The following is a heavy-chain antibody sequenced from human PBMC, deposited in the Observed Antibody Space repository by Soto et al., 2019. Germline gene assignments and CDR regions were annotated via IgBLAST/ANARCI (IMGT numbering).Heavy chain of an antibody. J-gene: IGHJ4*02. CDR2: ISYDGSNK. CDR1: GFTFSSYG. CDR3: AKGGHLRNFAH. Sequence: PGGSLRLSCAASGFTFSSYGMHWVRQAPGKGLEWVAVISYDGSNKYYADSVKGRFTISRDNSKNTLYLQMNSLRAEDTAVYYCAKGGHLRNFAHWAQGALVPSSP. V-gene: IGHV3-30*18. D-gene: IGHD2-15*01.